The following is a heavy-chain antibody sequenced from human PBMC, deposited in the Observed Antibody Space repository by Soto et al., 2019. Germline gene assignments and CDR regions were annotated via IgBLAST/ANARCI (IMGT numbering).Heavy chain of an antibody. CDR2: MNPGSGDT. D-gene: IGHD3-16*01. J-gene: IGHJ5*02. CDR1: GYSFTNND. CDR3: ARMATFGSLNWFDP. V-gene: IGHV1-8*01. Sequence: ASVKVSCKASGYSFTNNDVSWVRQATGQGLEWMGWMNPGSGDTGYVQKFQGRVTMTRDISIATAYMELSSLRSDGTAIYYCARMATFGSLNWFDPWGQGTLVTVSS.